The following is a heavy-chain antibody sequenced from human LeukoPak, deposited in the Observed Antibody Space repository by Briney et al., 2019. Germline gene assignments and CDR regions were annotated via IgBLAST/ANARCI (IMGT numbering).Heavy chain of an antibody. Sequence: GGSLRLSCAASGFTFSSYSMNWVRQAPGKGLGWVSYISSSSSTIYYADSVKGRFTISRDNAKNSLYLQMNSLRAEDTAVYYCARGIAARPEIFYYYYGMDVWGQGTTVTVSS. CDR2: ISSSSSTI. CDR1: GFTFSSYS. V-gene: IGHV3-48*01. J-gene: IGHJ6*02. D-gene: IGHD6-6*01. CDR3: ARGIAARPEIFYYYYGMDV.